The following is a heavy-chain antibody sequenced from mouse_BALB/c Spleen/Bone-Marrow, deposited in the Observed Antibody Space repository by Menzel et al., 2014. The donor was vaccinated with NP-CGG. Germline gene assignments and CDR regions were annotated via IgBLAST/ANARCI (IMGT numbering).Heavy chain of an antibody. V-gene: IGHV14-3*02. CDR1: GFNIKDTY. CDR2: IDPANGNT. J-gene: IGHJ1*01. CDR3: ARGGTTATWYFDV. Sequence: VQLQQSGAELVKPGASVKLSCTASGFNIKDTYMHWVKQRPEQGLEWIGRIDPANGNTKYDPKFQGKATITADTSSNTAYLLLSSLTSEDTAVYYCARGGTTATWYFDVWGAGTTVTVSS. D-gene: IGHD1-2*01.